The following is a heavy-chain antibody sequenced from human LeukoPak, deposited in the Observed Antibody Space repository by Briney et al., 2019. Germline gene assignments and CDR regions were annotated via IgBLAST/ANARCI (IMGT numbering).Heavy chain of an antibody. CDR3: AGPLDCGGVSCGLVY. Sequence: GGSLRLSCQATGFTYSENYMTWIRQAPGKGLEWLSYISGSGHTLYYADSVKGRSTVSRNGDFQYLHMKGLTAEDTAMYYCAGPLDCGGVSCGLVYWGQGTLVTVSS. V-gene: IGHV3-11*01. CDR1: GFTYSENY. J-gene: IGHJ4*02. D-gene: IGHD2-21*01. CDR2: ISGSGHTL.